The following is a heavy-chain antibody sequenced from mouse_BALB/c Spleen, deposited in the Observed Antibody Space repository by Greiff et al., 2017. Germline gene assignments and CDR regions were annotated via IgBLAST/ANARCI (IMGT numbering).Heavy chain of an antibody. CDR2: ILPGSGST. D-gene: IGHD1-1*01. J-gene: IGHJ2*01. CDR1: GYTFSSYW. V-gene: IGHV1-9*01. CDR3: ARSGTTVGFDY. Sequence: QVQLQQSGAELMKPGASVKISCKATGYTFSSYWIEWVKQRPGHGLEWIGEILPGSGSTNYNEKFKGKATFTADTSSNTAYMQLSSLTSEDSAVYYCARSGTTVGFDYWGQGTTLTVSS.